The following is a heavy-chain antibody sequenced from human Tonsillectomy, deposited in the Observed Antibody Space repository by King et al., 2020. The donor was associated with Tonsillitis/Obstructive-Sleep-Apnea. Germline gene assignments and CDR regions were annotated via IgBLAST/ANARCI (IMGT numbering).Heavy chain of an antibody. CDR2: ISSSGNTI. CDR1: GFTFNSYE. V-gene: IGHV3-48*03. D-gene: IGHD6-19*01. CDR3: ARDRYSSDWYKLLGGYYYPYGMDV. J-gene: IGHJ6*02. Sequence: VQLVESGGGLVQPGGSLRLSCAASGFTFNSYEMNWVRQAPGKGLEWVSYISSSGNTINYAESVKGRFTISRDNAKNSLYLQMKSLRTEDTAGYYCARDRYSSDWYKLLGGYYYPYGMDVWGQGATVTVSS.